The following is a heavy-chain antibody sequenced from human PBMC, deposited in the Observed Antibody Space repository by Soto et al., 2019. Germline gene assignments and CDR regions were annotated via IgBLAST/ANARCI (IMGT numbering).Heavy chain of an antibody. Sequence: ASVKVSGKASGYTFTGYYMHWLRQAPGQALEWMGWINPNSGGTNYAQKFQGRVTMPRDTSISTAYMELSRLRSDDTAVYYCAKYSSSWYWFDPWGQGTLVTVSS. J-gene: IGHJ5*02. CDR1: GYTFTGYY. CDR2: INPNSGGT. V-gene: IGHV1-2*02. D-gene: IGHD6-13*01. CDR3: AKYSSSWYWFDP.